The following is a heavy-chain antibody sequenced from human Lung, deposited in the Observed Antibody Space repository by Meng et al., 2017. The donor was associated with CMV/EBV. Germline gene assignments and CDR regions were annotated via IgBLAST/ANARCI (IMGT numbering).Heavy chain of an antibody. CDR2: MNPNRGNT. Sequence: ASVXVSXXACGYTFSNYDIIWVRQASGQGLEWVGWMNPNRGNTAYAQKFQGRVTMTRDTSTSIAYMELSSLRSGDTAVYYCARGQVQCSTINCHDYRFSGMDVWGQGTXVTVSS. D-gene: IGHD2/OR15-2a*01. CDR3: ARGQVQCSTINCHDYRFSGMDV. J-gene: IGHJ6*02. CDR1: GYTFSNYD. V-gene: IGHV1-8*01.